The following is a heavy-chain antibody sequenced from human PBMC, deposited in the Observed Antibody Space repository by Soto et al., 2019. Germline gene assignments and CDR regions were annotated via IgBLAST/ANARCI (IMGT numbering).Heavy chain of an antibody. CDR1: GFTFSSYS. CDR2: ISSSSSTI. Sequence: GGSLRLSCAASGFTFSSYSMNWVRQAPGKGLEWVSYISSSSSTIYYADSVKGRFTISRDNAKNSLYLQMNSLRDEDTAVYYCARDVLMVYASYYYGMDVWGQGTTVTVSS. D-gene: IGHD2-8*01. V-gene: IGHV3-48*02. J-gene: IGHJ6*02. CDR3: ARDVLMVYASYYYGMDV.